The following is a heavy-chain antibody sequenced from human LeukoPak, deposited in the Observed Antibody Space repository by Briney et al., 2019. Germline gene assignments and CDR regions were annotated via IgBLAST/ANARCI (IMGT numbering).Heavy chain of an antibody. CDR3: ANSGWSLRDY. D-gene: IGHD6-19*01. CDR1: GFTFSSYA. CDR2: ISYDGSNK. Sequence: GGSLRLSCAASGFTFSSYAMHWVRQAPGKGLEWVAVISYDGSNKYYADSVKGRFTISRDNSKNTLYLQMNSLRAEDTAVYYCANSGWSLRDYWGQGTLVTVSS. J-gene: IGHJ4*02. V-gene: IGHV3-30*04.